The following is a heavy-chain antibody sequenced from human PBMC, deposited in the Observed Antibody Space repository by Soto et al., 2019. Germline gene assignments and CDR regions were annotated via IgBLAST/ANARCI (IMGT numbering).Heavy chain of an antibody. CDR1: VFTCSSYG. CDR3: AKDRIAAAPWASNWFDP. CDR2: ISYDGSNK. J-gene: IGHJ5*02. V-gene: IGHV3-30*18. D-gene: IGHD6-13*01. Sequence: WWSLRLSCSASVFTCSSYGMHWFRQAPGKGLEWVAVISYDGSNKYYADSVKGRFTISRDNSKNTLYLQMNSLRAEDTAVYYCAKDRIAAAPWASNWFDPWGQGTLVTVSS.